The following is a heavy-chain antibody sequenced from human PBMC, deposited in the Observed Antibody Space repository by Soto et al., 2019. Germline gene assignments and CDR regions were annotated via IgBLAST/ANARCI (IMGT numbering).Heavy chain of an antibody. CDR3: ARPPGWPGFDF. CDR1: GASVSSYY. J-gene: IGHJ4*02. CDR2: IYNGGRT. D-gene: IGHD6-19*01. Sequence: QVQLQESGPGLVKTSETMSLTCTASGASVSSYYWSWIRQPPGKGLEWIGHIYNGGRTNYNPSPKTRVNVSGSMTHNRFSLKLPSVTAADTAGYYCARPPGWPGFDFWGQGALVTVSS. V-gene: IGHV4-59*02.